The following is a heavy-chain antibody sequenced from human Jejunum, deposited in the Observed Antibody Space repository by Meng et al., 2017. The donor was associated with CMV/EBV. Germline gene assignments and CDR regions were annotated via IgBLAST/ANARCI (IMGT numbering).Heavy chain of an antibody. J-gene: IGHJ4*02. V-gene: IGHV3-74*01. CDR2: IDSDESNT. D-gene: IGHD3-3*01. CDR3: VRVFNYDFWDGYSDYYFDD. Sequence: ARQAAGKGLVWVARIDSDESNTSDESKTRYADSVKGRFTISRDNAKSTLYLQMNSLRADDTAVYYCVRVFNYDFWDGYSDYYFDDWGQGTLVTVSS.